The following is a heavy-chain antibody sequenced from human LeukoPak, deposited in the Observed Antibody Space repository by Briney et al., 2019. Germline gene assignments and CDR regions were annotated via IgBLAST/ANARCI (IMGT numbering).Heavy chain of an antibody. CDR3: ANEIRPNDY. J-gene: IGHJ4*02. V-gene: IGHV3-7*03. CDR1: GFTFSHYW. CDR2: VKEDGSQK. D-gene: IGHD4-17*01. Sequence: GGSLRLSCAASGFTFSHYWMTWVRQAPGKGLEWVANVKEDGSQKTYVDSVKGRFTISRDDSRNTLYLQMNSLRGDDTAVYYCANEIRPNDYWGQGTLVTVSS.